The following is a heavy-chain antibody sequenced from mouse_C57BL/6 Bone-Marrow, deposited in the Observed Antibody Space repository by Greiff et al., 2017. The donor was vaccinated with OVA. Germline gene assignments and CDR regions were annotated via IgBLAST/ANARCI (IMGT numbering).Heavy chain of an antibody. CDR2: INPNYGTT. CDR3: ARTDDYDGDWYFDV. J-gene: IGHJ1*03. Sequence: VHVKQSGPELVKPGASVKISCKASGYSFTDYNMNWVKQSNGKSLEWIGVINPNYGTTSYNQKFKGKATLTVDQSSSTAYMQLNSLTSEDSAVYYCARTDDYDGDWYFDVWGTGTTVTVSS. V-gene: IGHV1-39*01. D-gene: IGHD2-4*01. CDR1: GYSFTDYN.